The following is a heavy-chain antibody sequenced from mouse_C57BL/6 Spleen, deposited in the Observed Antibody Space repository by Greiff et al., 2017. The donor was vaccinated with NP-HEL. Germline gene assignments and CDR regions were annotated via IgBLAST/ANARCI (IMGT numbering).Heavy chain of an antibody. V-gene: IGHV5-6*01. CDR1: GFTFSSYG. CDR3: ARQGYDYEDYAMDY. Sequence: EVHLVESGGDLVKPGGSLKLSCAASGFTFSSYGMSWVRQTPDKRLEWVATISSGGSYTYYPDSVKGRFTISRDNAKNTLYLQMSSLKSEDTAMYYCARQGYDYEDYAMDYCGQGTSVTVSS. CDR2: ISSGGSYT. D-gene: IGHD2-4*01. J-gene: IGHJ4*01.